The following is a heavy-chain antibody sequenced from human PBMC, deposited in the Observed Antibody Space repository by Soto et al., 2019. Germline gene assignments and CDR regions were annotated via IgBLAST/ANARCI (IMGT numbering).Heavy chain of an antibody. CDR2: IYATGTT. V-gene: IGHV4-4*07. Sequence: PSETLSLTCTVSGASISGFYWSWIRKSAGKGLEWIGRIYATGTTDYNPSLKSRVMMSVDTSKKQFSLKLRSVTAADTSVYYCVRDGTKTLRDWFDPWGQGISVTVSS. D-gene: IGHD1-1*01. J-gene: IGHJ5*02. CDR3: VRDGTKTLRDWFDP. CDR1: GASISGFY.